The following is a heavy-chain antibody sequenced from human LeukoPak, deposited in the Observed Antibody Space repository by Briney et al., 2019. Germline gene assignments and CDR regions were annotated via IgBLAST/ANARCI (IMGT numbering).Heavy chain of an antibody. J-gene: IGHJ3*02. CDR3: ARRYDSSGYYIGAFDI. CDR2: TYYSGST. Sequence: SETLSLTCTVSGGSISSYYWSWIRQPPGKGLEWIGYTYYSGSTNYNPSLKSRVTISVDTSRNQFSLKLSSVTAADTAVYYCARRYDSSGYYIGAFDIWGQGTMVTVSS. CDR1: GGSISSYY. D-gene: IGHD3-22*01. V-gene: IGHV4-59*01.